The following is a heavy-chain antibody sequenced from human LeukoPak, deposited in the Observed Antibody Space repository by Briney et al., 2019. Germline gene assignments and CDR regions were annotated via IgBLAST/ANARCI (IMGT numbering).Heavy chain of an antibody. V-gene: IGHV3-74*01. CDR1: GNYW. D-gene: IGHD7-27*01. J-gene: IGHJ4*02. CDR3: ASPPGRPNGD. Sequence: PGGSLRLSCAASGNYWMHWVRQAPGKGLLWVSHINSDGSWTTYADSVKGRFTISRDNSKNTLSLQMNSLRVEDTAMYYCASPPGRPNGDWGQGTLVTVSS. CDR2: INSDGSWT.